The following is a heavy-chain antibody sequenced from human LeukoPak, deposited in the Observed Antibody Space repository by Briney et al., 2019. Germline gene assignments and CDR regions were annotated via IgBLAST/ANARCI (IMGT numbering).Heavy chain of an antibody. V-gene: IGHV3-23*01. CDR3: ARRLVTAGVTDFFDY. D-gene: IGHD6-13*01. CDR1: GFTFSSYA. J-gene: IGHJ4*01. CDR2: ISPAGDST. Sequence: QPGGSLRLSCAASGFTFSSYAMSWVRQAPGAGLEWVSVISPAGDSTTDADSVKGRFTISRDNSKSTLYLQMHGLTAEDTALYYCARRLVTAGVTDFFDYWGHGTLVSVSS.